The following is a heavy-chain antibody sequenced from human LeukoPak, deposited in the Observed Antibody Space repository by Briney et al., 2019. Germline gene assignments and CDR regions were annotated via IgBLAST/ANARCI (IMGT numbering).Heavy chain of an antibody. Sequence: GGSLRLSCAASGFAFSSNWMHWVRQTPGKGLVWVSRINSGGSGTSYADSVEGRFTISRDNAKNTLYLQMNSLRAEDTAVYYCAKSVVVVAASAGDWFDPWGQGTLVIVSS. D-gene: IGHD2-15*01. V-gene: IGHV3-74*01. CDR1: GFAFSSNW. J-gene: IGHJ5*02. CDR2: INSGGSGT. CDR3: AKSVVVVAASAGDWFDP.